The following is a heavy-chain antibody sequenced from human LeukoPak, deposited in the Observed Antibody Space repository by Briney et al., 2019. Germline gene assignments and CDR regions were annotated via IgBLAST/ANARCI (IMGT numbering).Heavy chain of an antibody. CDR3: ARPSQMAPDY. J-gene: IGHJ4*02. Sequence: GESLKISCQGSGYSFTSYWISWVRQLPGKGLEWMGRIDPSDSYTNYSPSFQGHVTISADKSISTAYLQWSSLKASDTAMYYCARPSQMAPDYWGQGTLVTVSS. V-gene: IGHV5-10-1*01. D-gene: IGHD5-24*01. CDR1: GYSFTSYW. CDR2: IDPSDSYT.